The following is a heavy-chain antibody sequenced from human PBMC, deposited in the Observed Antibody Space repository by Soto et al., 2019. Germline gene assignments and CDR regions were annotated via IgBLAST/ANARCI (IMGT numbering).Heavy chain of an antibody. J-gene: IGHJ4*02. D-gene: IGHD3-3*01. Sequence: GGSLRLSCAASGFTFSSYAMSWVRQAPGKGLEWVSAISGSGGSTYYADSVRGRFTISRDNSKNTLYLQMNSLRAEDTAVYYCAKDRYSDFWSGYSDYFDYWGQGTLVTVSS. V-gene: IGHV3-23*01. CDR3: AKDRYSDFWSGYSDYFDY. CDR2: ISGSGGST. CDR1: GFTFSSYA.